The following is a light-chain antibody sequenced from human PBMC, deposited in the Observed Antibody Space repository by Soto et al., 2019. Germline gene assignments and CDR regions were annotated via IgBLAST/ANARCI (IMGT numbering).Light chain of an antibody. J-gene: IGKJ1*01. CDR2: DAS. Sequence: EIQMTQSPATLSASVGDRVTITCRASQSVSNRLAWYQQKSGKAPRLLIYDASSMETGVPSRFSGSGSGTEFTLTISSLQPDDFAAYYCQQYDSYPCTFGQGTKVVMK. CDR1: QSVSNR. CDR3: QQYDSYPCT. V-gene: IGKV1-5*01.